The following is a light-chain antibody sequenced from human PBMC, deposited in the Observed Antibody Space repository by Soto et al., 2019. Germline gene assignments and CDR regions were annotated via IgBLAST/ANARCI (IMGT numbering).Light chain of an antibody. CDR2: DVT. CDR1: SSDVGGYNY. V-gene: IGLV2-11*01. J-gene: IGLJ1*01. CDR3: CSYAGSYTLV. Sequence: QSALTQPRSVSESPGQSVTISCTGTSSDVGGYNYVSWYQQHPGKVPKLMIYDVTKRPSGVPNRFSGSKSGNTASLTISGLQAEDEADYYCCSYAGSYTLVFGTGTKVTVL.